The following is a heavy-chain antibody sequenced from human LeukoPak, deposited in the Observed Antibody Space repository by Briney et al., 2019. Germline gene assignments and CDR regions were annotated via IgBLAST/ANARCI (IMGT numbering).Heavy chain of an antibody. CDR1: GGSISSGGYY. D-gene: IGHD2-2*01. Sequence: SQTLSLTSTVSGGSISSGGYYWSWIRQHPGKGLEWIGYIYYSGSTYYNPSLKSRVTISVDTSKNQFSLKLSSVTAADTAVYYCAREGTKYCSSTNCSGGAFDIWGQGTMVTVSS. CDR3: AREGTKYCSSTNCSGGAFDI. V-gene: IGHV4-31*03. J-gene: IGHJ3*02. CDR2: IYYSGST.